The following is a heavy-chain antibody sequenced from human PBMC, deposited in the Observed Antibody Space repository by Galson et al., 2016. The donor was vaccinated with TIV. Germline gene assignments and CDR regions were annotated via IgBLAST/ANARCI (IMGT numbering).Heavy chain of an antibody. CDR2: INWHGNSV. Sequence: SLRLSCAASGFTFDDYAMHWVRQPPGKGLEWVSSINWHGNSVVYADSVKGRFTISRDNGKTSLYLQMNSLRPEDTALYYCAKDRAVDESMDYYFYHAMGVWGQGTAVTVSS. J-gene: IGHJ6*02. D-gene: IGHD2/OR15-2a*01. CDR3: AKDRAVDESMDYYFYHAMGV. CDR1: GFTFDDYA. V-gene: IGHV3-9*01.